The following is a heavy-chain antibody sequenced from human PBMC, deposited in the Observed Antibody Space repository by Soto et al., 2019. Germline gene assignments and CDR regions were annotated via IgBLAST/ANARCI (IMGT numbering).Heavy chain of an antibody. D-gene: IGHD2-2*01. CDR2: TYYRSKWYN. Sequence: SQALSLTCAISGDSVSSNSAAWNWIRQSPSRGLEWLGRTYYRSKWYNDYAVSVKSRITINPDTSKNQFSLQLNSVTPEDTAVYYCSRDRVMEVRNLNCSSTSCFPSGVWSGDYIDFYYCGMDVWGQGTMVTVSS. V-gene: IGHV6-1*01. J-gene: IGHJ6*02. CDR1: GDSVSSNSAA. CDR3: SRDRVMEVRNLNCSSTSCFPSGVWSGDYIDFYYCGMDV.